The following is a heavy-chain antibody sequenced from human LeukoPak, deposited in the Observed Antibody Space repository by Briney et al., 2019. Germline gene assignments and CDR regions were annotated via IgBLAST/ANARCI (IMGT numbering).Heavy chain of an antibody. CDR1: GGSISSSSYY. CDR3: ARAYPLGELLLSPFDY. V-gene: IGHV4-39*01. Sequence: SETLSLTCTVSGGSISSSSYYWGWIRHPPRKGLEWIGSIYYSGSTYHNPSLKSRVTISVDTSKNQFSLKLSSVPAADTAVYDCARAYPLGELLLSPFDYWGQGTLATVSS. J-gene: IGHJ4*02. D-gene: IGHD1-26*01. CDR2: IYYSGST.